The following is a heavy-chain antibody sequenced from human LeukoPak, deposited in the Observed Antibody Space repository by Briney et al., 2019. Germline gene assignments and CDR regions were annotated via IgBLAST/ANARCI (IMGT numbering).Heavy chain of an antibody. CDR2: IYYSGST. V-gene: IGHV4-39*07. CDR3: ARARVLGESITMVRGVNWFDP. Sequence: PSETLSLTCTVPGGSISSSSYYWVWIRQPPGKGLEWIGSIYYSGSTYYNPSLKSRVTISVDTSKNQFSLKLSSVTAADTAVYYCARARVLGESITMVRGVNWFDPWGQGTLVTVSS. J-gene: IGHJ5*02. D-gene: IGHD3-10*01. CDR1: GGSISSSSYY.